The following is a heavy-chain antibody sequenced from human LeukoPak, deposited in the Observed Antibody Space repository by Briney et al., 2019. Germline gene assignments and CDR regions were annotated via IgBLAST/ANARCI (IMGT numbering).Heavy chain of an antibody. CDR3: AREQWLTPDDAFDI. CDR2: VSDSGVNT. Sequence: GGSLRLSCAASGFSFSGYAMSWVRQAPGKGLDWVSGVSDSGVNTYYADSVKGRFTISRDNAKNTLYLQMNSLRAEDTAVYYCAREQWLTPDDAFDIWGQGTMVTVSS. J-gene: IGHJ3*02. CDR1: GFSFSGYA. V-gene: IGHV3-23*01. D-gene: IGHD6-19*01.